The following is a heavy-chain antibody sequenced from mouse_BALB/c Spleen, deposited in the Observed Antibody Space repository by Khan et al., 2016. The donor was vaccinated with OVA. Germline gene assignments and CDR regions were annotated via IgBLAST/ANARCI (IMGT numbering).Heavy chain of an antibody. Sequence: EVELVESGGGLVKPGGSLKLSCAATGFTFSSYTMSWVRQTPEKRLEWVATISSSGDNTYYPDSVKGRFTISRDNAKNNLYLQMSSLRSEDTASYYCARSNYGTFAYWGQGTLVTVSA. V-gene: IGHV5-9*03. CDR1: GFTFSSYT. D-gene: IGHD2-1*01. CDR2: ISSSGDNT. CDR3: ARSNYGTFAY. J-gene: IGHJ3*01.